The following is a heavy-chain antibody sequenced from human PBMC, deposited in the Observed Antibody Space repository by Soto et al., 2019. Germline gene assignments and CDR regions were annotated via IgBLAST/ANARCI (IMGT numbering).Heavy chain of an antibody. J-gene: IGHJ4*02. Sequence: QLQLQESGPGLVKPSETLSLTCTVSGGSISSSSYYWGWIRQPPGKGLEWIGRIYYSGSTYYNPSLKSRVTISVDPSKNQFSLKLSSVTAADTPVYYCATLWGQDWGQGTLVTVSS. CDR3: ATLWGQD. CDR1: GGSISSSSYY. V-gene: IGHV4-39*01. CDR2: IYYSGST. D-gene: IGHD3-10*01.